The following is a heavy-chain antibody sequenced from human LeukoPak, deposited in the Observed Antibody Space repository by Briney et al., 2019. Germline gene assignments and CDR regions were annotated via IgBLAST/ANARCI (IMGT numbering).Heavy chain of an antibody. CDR3: ARDCSSTSCYSYYGMDV. CDR2: IYYSGST. J-gene: IGHJ6*02. Sequence: KPSETLSLTCAVSGGSISSGGYYWSWIRQHPGKGLEWIGYIYYSGSTYYNPSLKSRVTISVDTSKSQFSLKLSSVTAADTAVYYCARDCSSTSCYSYYGMDVWGQGTPVTVSS. D-gene: IGHD2-2*01. V-gene: IGHV4-31*11. CDR1: GGSISSGGYY.